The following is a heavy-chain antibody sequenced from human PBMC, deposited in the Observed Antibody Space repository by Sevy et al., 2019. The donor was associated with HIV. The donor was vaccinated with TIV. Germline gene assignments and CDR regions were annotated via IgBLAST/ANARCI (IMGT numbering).Heavy chain of an antibody. CDR1: GYTFTGYY. Sequence: ASVKVSCKASGYTFTGYYMHWVRQAPGQGLEWMGWINPNSGGTNYAQKFQGRVTMTRDTSISTAYMELSRLRSDDTAGYYCARSGRTYYYGSSGYYYAYDYWGQGTLVTVSS. J-gene: IGHJ4*02. V-gene: IGHV1-2*02. D-gene: IGHD3-22*01. CDR3: ARSGRTYYYGSSGYYYAYDY. CDR2: INPNSGGT.